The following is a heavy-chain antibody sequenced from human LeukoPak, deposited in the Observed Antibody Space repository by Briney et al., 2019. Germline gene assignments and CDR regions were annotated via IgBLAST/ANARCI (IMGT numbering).Heavy chain of an antibody. CDR3: ALTPITMVRGVMGDTFWFDP. V-gene: IGHV4-31*03. CDR1: GGSISSGGYY. Sequence: SQTLSLTCTVSGGSISSGGYYWSWIRQHPGKGLEWIGYIYYSGSTYYNPSLKSRVTISVDTSKNQFSLKLSSVTAADTAVYYRALTPITMVRGVMGDTFWFDPWGQGTLVTVSS. D-gene: IGHD3-10*01. CDR2: IYYSGST. J-gene: IGHJ5*02.